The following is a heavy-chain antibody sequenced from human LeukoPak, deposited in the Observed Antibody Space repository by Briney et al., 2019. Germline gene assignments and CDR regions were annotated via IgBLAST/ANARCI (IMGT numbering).Heavy chain of an antibody. CDR1: GGSISSYY. CDR2: IYYSGST. D-gene: IGHD3-3*01. V-gene: IGHV4-59*01. CDR3: AKVAGFWGGYYPLEY. Sequence: SETLSLTCTVSGGSISSYYWSWIRQPPGKGLEWIGYIYYSGSTKYNPSLKSRVTISVDTSKNQLSLKLSSVTAADTAVYYCAKVAGFWGGYYPLEYWGQGTLVTVSS. J-gene: IGHJ4*02.